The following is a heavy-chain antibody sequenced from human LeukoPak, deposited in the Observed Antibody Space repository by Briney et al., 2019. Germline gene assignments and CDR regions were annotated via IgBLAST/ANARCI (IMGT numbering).Heavy chain of an antibody. CDR2: VKPDTGGT. J-gene: IGHJ4*02. V-gene: IGHV1-2*02. D-gene: IGHD6-19*01. Sequence: ASVKVSCKASGYTFSDYYMHWVRQAPGQGLEWMGWVKPDTGGTHYPQKFQGRVTMTRDTSISTAYMELSDLRSDDTAVYYCARDTRTYSSNARGFDYWGQGTLVTVSS. CDR1: GYTFSDYY. CDR3: ARDTRTYSSNARGFDY.